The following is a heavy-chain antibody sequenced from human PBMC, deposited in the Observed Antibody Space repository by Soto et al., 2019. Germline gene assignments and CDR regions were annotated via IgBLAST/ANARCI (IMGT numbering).Heavy chain of an antibody. J-gene: IGHJ6*02. CDR3: ARGGWELPRGYYYYGMDV. Sequence: SVKVSCKASGGTFSSYAISWVRQAPGQGLEWMGGIIPIFGTANYAQKFQGRVTITADESTSTAYMELSSLRSEDTAVYYCARGGWELPRGYYYYGMDVWGQGTTVTVSS. V-gene: IGHV1-69*13. D-gene: IGHD1-26*01. CDR1: GGTFSSYA. CDR2: IIPIFGTA.